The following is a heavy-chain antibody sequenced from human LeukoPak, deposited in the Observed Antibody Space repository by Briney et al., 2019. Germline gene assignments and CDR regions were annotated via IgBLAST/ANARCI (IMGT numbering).Heavy chain of an antibody. CDR2: IKQDGSEI. J-gene: IGHJ4*02. Sequence: PGGSLRLSCAASGFTLSTYWMSWVRQAPGKGLEWVANIKQDGSEIYYVDSVKGRFTISRDNAKNSLYLQMNSLRAEDTAVYYCARAEAGGAGTWYFDYWGQGTLVTVSS. V-gene: IGHV3-7*03. CDR1: GFTLSTYW. CDR3: ARAEAGGAGTWYFDY. D-gene: IGHD6-13*01.